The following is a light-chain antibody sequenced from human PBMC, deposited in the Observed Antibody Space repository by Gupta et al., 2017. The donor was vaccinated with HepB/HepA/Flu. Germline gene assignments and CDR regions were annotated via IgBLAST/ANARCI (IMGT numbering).Light chain of an antibody. CDR1: QSVSSN. Sequence: EIVMTQSPATVSVSTGPRATLSGRASQSVSSNVAWYQHKPGQAPRLLLDGASTRATGIPARFSGSGSGTEFTLTISSLQSEDFAVYDCQQYNNWPPECTFGPGTKVDIK. V-gene: IGKV3-15*01. J-gene: IGKJ3*01. CDR2: GAS. CDR3: QQYNNWPPECT.